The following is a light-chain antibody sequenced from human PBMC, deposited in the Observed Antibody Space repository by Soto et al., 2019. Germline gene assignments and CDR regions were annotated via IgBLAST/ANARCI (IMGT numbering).Light chain of an antibody. Sequence: EIVMTQSPATLSVSPGERATLSCRASQSVSSNLAWYQQKPGQAPRLLIYGASTRPTGIPARFSGSGSGTASALTTISLQSEDFALDYWQQYNNWPPLTFGGGTKVEIK. CDR1: QSVSSN. CDR3: QQYNNWPPLT. J-gene: IGKJ4*01. CDR2: GAS. V-gene: IGKV3-15*01.